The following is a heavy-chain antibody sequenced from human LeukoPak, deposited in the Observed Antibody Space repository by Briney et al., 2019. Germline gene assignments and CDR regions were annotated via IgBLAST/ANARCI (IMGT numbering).Heavy chain of an antibody. J-gene: IGHJ5*02. Sequence: GESLKISCKGSGYSFTSYAMSWVRQAPGKGLEWVSTISGSGGSTYYADSVKGRFTISRDNSKNTLYLQMNSLRAEDTALYYCAKAYCSSTSCRWFDPWGQGTLVTVSS. CDR2: ISGSGGST. V-gene: IGHV3-23*01. CDR1: GYSFTSYA. CDR3: AKAYCSSTSCRWFDP. D-gene: IGHD2-2*01.